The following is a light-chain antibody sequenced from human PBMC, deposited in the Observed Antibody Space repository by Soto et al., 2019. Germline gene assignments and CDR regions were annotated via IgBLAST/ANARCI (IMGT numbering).Light chain of an antibody. V-gene: IGLV2-14*01. CDR2: DVS. J-gene: IGLJ1*01. CDR3: SSYTPSNTRQIV. Sequence: SVLTQPASGSGSPGQAITISCTGTSSDVGGYTYVSWYQQHPGKAPKFIIYDVSNRPSGVSNRFSGSKSGNTASLTISGLQAEDEADYYCSSYTPSNTRQIVFGTGTKVTVL. CDR1: SSDVGGYTY.